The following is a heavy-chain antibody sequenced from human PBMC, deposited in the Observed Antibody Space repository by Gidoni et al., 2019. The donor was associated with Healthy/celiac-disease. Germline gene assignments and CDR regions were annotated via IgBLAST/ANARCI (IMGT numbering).Heavy chain of an antibody. CDR3: AGVGVFDWLLSPEGNWFDP. V-gene: IGHV1-8*01. CDR1: GYPFTSYD. CDR2: MNPNSGNT. J-gene: IGHJ5*02. D-gene: IGHD3-9*01. Sequence: QVHRVPSGSEVTKPGACVKVSCKASGYPFTSYDFNWLRQATGQGIEWRGWMNPNSGNTGYGKKFQGRVTMTRNTSISTAYMELSSLRSEDTAVYYCAGVGVFDWLLSPEGNWFDPWGQGTLVTVSS.